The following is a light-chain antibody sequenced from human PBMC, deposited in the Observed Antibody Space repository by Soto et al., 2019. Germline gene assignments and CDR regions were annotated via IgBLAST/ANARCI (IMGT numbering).Light chain of an antibody. CDR1: QDVGTS. CDR2: DAS. V-gene: IGKV3-11*01. CDR3: QVRSIWLFS. J-gene: IGKJ4*01. Sequence: EIVLTQSPATLSLSPGERATLSCRASQDVGTSLAWYQQKPGQAPRLLIYDASNRATGIPARFSGSVSGADFTLTISSLEPEDFAVYYCQVRSIWLFSFGGGTRVEIK.